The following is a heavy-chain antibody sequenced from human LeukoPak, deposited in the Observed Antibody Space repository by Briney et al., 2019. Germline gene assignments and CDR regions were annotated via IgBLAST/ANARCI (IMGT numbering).Heavy chain of an antibody. V-gene: IGHV1-8*01. CDR1: GYTFTSYD. CDR2: MNPNSGNT. Sequence: ASVKVSCKASGYTFTSYDINWVRQATGQGLEWMGWMNPNSGNTGYAQKLQGRVTMTTDTSTSTAYMELRSLRSDDTAVYYCARESVTTFGLDWFDPWGQGTLVTVSS. CDR3: ARESVTTFGLDWFDP. D-gene: IGHD3-16*01. J-gene: IGHJ5*02.